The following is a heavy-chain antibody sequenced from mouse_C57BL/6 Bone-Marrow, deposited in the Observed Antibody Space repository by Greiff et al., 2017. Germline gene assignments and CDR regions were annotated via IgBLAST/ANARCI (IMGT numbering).Heavy chain of an antibody. J-gene: IGHJ1*03. V-gene: IGHV1-9*01. CDR3: ARDRVVISDWYFDV. Sequence: QVQLKESGAELARPGASVKLSCKATGYTFTGYWIEWVKQRPGHGLEWIGEILPGSGSTNYNEKFKGKATFTVDTSSNTAYMQLSSLTTEDSAIYYCARDRVVISDWYFDVWGTGTTVTVSS. CDR1: GYTFTGYW. D-gene: IGHD1-1*01. CDR2: ILPGSGST.